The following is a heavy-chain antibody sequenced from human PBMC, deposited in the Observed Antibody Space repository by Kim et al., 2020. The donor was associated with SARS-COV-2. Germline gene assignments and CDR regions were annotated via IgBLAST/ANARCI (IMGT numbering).Heavy chain of an antibody. CDR3: ASSTSGWDGMDV. V-gene: IGHV6-1*01. J-gene: IGHJ6*02. Sequence: DYAVSVKSRITINPDTPKNQFSLQLNSVTPEDTAIYYCASSTSGWDGMDVWGQGTTVTVSS. D-gene: IGHD6-19*01.